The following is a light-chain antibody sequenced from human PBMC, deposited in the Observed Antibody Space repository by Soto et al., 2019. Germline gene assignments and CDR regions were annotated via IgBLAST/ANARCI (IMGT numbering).Light chain of an antibody. CDR3: QQYHNWPRAT. V-gene: IGKV3-15*01. J-gene: IGKJ4*01. CDR1: QSINSN. CDR2: RAS. Sequence: IVMTQSPATLSVSLGERATLSCRASQSINSNLAWYQQKPGQAPRLLMFRASIRAAGFPARFSGSGSGTEFNITISSLQSDDSAVYYCQQYHNWPRATVGGGTKVDIK.